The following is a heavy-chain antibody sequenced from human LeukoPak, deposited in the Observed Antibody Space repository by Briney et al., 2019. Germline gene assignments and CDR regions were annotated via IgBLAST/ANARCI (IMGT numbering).Heavy chain of an antibody. CDR2: IYSGGST. CDR3: ARVKVGSTYWFDP. CDR1: GFIVNYNY. J-gene: IGHJ5*02. Sequence: GGSLRLSCAASGFIVNYNYISWVRQAPGKGLEWVSVIYSGGSTYYADSVKARFTISRDNSKNMVYLQMNSLRVEDTAVYYCARVKVGSTYWFDPWGQGTLVTVSS. D-gene: IGHD1-26*01. V-gene: IGHV3-66*01.